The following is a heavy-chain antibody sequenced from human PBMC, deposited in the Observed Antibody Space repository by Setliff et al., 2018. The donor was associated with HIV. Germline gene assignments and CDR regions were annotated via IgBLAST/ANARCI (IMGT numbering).Heavy chain of an antibody. V-gene: IGHV3-30*04. D-gene: IGHD3-3*01. CDR1: GFMFGSYG. CDR3: VGGHYDLWSGYVNYYLDL. CDR2: ISNDGSHK. J-gene: IGHJ4*02. Sequence: SCKASGFMFGSYGMHWVRQAPVKGLEWMALISNDGSHKYYADSVKGRFTISRDNSKNTLYLRMDSLRPEDTALYYCVGGHYDLWSGYVNYYLDLWGQGTLVTVSS.